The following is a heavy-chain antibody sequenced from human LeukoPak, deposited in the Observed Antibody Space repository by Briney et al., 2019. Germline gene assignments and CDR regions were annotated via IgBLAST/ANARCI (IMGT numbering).Heavy chain of an antibody. CDR1: GFTFSNYW. V-gene: IGHV3-7*01. CDR2: IKEDGSDK. Sequence: GGSLRLSCAASGFTFSNYWMSWVRQASGKGLEWVANIKEDGSDKYYVDSVKGRFTISRDNAKNPLYLQMNSLRAEDTAIYYCASGRRLGYWGQGTLVTVSS. CDR3: ASGRRLGY. J-gene: IGHJ4*02. D-gene: IGHD6-25*01.